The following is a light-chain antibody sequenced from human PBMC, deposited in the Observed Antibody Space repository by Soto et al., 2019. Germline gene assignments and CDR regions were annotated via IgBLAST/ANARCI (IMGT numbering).Light chain of an antibody. CDR2: DAS. V-gene: IGKV1-5*01. CDR1: QSVSGW. Sequence: IKMNKSPSTLSAYMGDTVTVTCRASQSVSGWLAWYQQKPGEAPKLLIYDASALPRGVPSRFSGSGSGTKFTLTIASLQPDDFATYYSQESETFSRRFGAGTNVDIK. J-gene: IGKJ4*02. CDR3: QESETFSRR.